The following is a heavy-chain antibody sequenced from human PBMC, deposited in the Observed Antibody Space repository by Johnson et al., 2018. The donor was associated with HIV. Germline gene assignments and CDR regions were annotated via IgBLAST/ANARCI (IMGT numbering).Heavy chain of an antibody. V-gene: IGHV3-30*04. D-gene: IGHD3-10*01. Sequence: QVQLVESGGGVVQPGRSLRLSCAASGFTFSSYAMHWVRQAPGKGLEWVAVISYDGSNKYYADSVKGRFTISRDNSKNTLYLQMSRLRAEDTAVYYCAKDSITMELGALDIWGQGTMVTVSS. J-gene: IGHJ3*02. CDR1: GFTFSSYA. CDR3: AKDSITMELGALDI. CDR2: ISYDGSNK.